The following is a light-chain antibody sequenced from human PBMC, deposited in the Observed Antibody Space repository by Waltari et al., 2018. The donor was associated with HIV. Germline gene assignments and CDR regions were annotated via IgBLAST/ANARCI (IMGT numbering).Light chain of an antibody. J-gene: IGKJ5*01. Sequence: EIVLTQSPGTLSLSPGERATLSCRASQFVCSNYLAWYQQKPGQAPRLLIYNASNRATGIPDRFSGSGSGTDFTLTISRLEPEDFAVYYCQQYGDSLTITFGQGTRLEIK. V-gene: IGKV3-20*01. CDR3: QQYGDSLTIT. CDR2: NAS. CDR1: QFVCSNY.